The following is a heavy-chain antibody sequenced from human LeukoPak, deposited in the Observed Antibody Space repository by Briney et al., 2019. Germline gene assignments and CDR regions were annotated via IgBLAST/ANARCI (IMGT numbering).Heavy chain of an antibody. V-gene: IGHV4-61*02. CDR2: THTSGST. Sequence: SETLSLTFTVSGGSISSGSYYWSWIRQSAGKGLDWIGRTHTSGSTNNNPSLKSRVTMSLHTSKNQFSLELSSVTAADTAVYYCARELGPTKDFWSGYYDYWGQGTLVTVSS. CDR3: ARELGPTKDFWSGYYDY. J-gene: IGHJ4*02. CDR1: GGSISSGSYY. D-gene: IGHD3-3*01.